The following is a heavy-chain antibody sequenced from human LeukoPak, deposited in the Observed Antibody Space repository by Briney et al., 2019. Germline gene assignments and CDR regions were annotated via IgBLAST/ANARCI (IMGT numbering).Heavy chain of an antibody. J-gene: IGHJ6*04. Sequence: GGSLRLSCAASGFTFSDYYMSWIRQAPGKGLEWVSYISSSSSYTNYADSVKGRFTISRGNAKNSLYLQMNSLRAEDTAVYYCARAFNYYYYGMDVWGKGTTVTVSS. CDR1: GFTFSDYY. CDR3: ARAFNYYYYGMDV. V-gene: IGHV3-11*06. CDR2: ISSSSSYT.